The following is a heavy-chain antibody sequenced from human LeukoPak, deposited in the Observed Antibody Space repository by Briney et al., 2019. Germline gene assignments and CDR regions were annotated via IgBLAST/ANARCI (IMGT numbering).Heavy chain of an antibody. J-gene: IGHJ3*02. CDR2: ISWNSGSI. CDR1: GFTFDDYA. CDR3: ARVNIVVVTAFQNDAFDI. D-gene: IGHD2-21*02. V-gene: IGHV3-9*01. Sequence: GGSLRLSCAASGFTFDDYAMHWVRQAPGKGLEWVSGISWNSGSIGYADSVKGRFTISRDNAKNSLYLQMNSLRAEDTALYYCARVNIVVVTAFQNDAFDIWGQGTMVTVSS.